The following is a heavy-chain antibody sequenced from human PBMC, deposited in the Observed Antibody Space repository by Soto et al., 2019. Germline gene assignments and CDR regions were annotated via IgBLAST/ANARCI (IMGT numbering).Heavy chain of an antibody. Sequence: ASVKVSCKVSGYTLTELSMHWVRQAPGKGLEWMGGFDPEDGETIYAQKFQGRVTMTEDTSTDTAYVELSSLRSEGTAVYYCATMIAVAGCFDYWGQGTLVTVSS. V-gene: IGHV1-24*01. CDR3: ATMIAVAGCFDY. CDR2: FDPEDGET. D-gene: IGHD6-19*01. CDR1: GYTLTELS. J-gene: IGHJ4*02.